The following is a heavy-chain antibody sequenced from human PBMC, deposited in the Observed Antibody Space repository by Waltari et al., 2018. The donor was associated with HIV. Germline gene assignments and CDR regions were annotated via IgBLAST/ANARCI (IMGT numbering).Heavy chain of an antibody. J-gene: IGHJ4*02. Sequence: EVQLVESGGDLLKTGACFRRSWAAYGSPLTAVWRSWVRQAPGKGLEWVGRIKTKGDGGATDYAAAVKGRFTISRDDSKNTVYLQMNSLKIEDTAVYYCTSEEDYGSGSHFDYWGQGTLVTVSS. CDR1: GSPLTAVW. CDR3: TSEEDYGSGSHFDY. D-gene: IGHD3-10*01. V-gene: IGHV3-15*01. CDR2: IKTKGDGGAT.